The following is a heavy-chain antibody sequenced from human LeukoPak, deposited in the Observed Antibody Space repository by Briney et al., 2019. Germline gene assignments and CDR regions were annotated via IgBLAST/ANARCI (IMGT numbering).Heavy chain of an antibody. D-gene: IGHD6-19*01. CDR2: ISGYNGNT. J-gene: IGHJ4*02. CDR3: ARDSRIAVAGTVWVY. Sequence: ISGYNGNTSYAQKXQGRVXMTTDTSXXTAYMELRSLRSDDSAVYYCARDSRIAVAGTVWVYWGQGTLVTVSS. V-gene: IGHV1-18*01.